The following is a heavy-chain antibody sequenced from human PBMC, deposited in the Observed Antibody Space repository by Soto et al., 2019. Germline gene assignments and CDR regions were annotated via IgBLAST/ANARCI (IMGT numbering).Heavy chain of an antibody. CDR1: GFTFSSYA. Sequence: GGSLRLSCAASGFTFSSYAMHWVRQAPGKGLEWVAVISYDGSNKYYADSVKGRFTISRDNSKNTLYLQMNSLRAEDTAVYYCASSPMAEWLAKSYYFDYWGQGTLVTVSS. V-gene: IGHV3-30-3*01. CDR3: ASSPMAEWLAKSYYFDY. CDR2: ISYDGSNK. D-gene: IGHD6-19*01. J-gene: IGHJ4*02.